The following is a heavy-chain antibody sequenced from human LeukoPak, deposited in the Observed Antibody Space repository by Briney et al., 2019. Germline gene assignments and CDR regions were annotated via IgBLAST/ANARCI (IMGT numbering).Heavy chain of an antibody. V-gene: IGHV4-39*07. CDR2: IYYSGST. Sequence: PSETLSLTCTVSGGSISSSSYYWGWIRQPPGKGLEWIGSIYYSGSTYYNPSLKSRVTISVDTSKNQFSLKLSSVTAADTAVYYCARVHYYDSSGYQIPYYFDYWGQGTLVTVSS. CDR1: GGSISSSSYY. D-gene: IGHD3-22*01. CDR3: ARVHYYDSSGYQIPYYFDY. J-gene: IGHJ4*02.